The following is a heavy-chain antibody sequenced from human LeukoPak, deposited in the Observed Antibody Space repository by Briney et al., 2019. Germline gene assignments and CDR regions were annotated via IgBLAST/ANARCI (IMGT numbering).Heavy chain of an antibody. CDR2: IYGSGST. CDR1: GGSISSYY. D-gene: IGHD1-1*01. Sequence: PSETLSLTCTVSGGSISSYYWSWIRQPPGKGLQWIGHIYGSGSTNYNPSLKSRVTLSVDTSKNQFSLKLSSVTAADTAVYYCAREGTSGTHLNWFDPWGQGTLVTVSS. V-gene: IGHV4-59*01. J-gene: IGHJ5*02. CDR3: AREGTSGTHLNWFDP.